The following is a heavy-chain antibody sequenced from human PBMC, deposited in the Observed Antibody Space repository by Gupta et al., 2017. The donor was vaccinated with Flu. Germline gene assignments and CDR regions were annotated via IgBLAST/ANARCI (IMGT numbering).Heavy chain of an antibody. CDR3: AKDGPWTASCPYYCYYMDV. J-gene: IGHJ6*03. D-gene: IGHD2-2*01. CDR2: IASDGSHK. Sequence: QLQLVVSGGGVVQVGRSLRLSCSASGFPFSSYGMHWVRQAPGKGLEWVADIASDGSHKDYADSVRGRFTISRDNSKNTLSLEMDSLRVEDTAVYYCAKDGPWTASCPYYCYYMDVWGKGTTVTVSS. CDR1: GFPFSSYG. V-gene: IGHV3-30*18.